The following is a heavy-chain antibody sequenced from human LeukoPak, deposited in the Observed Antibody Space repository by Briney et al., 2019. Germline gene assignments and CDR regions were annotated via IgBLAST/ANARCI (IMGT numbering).Heavy chain of an antibody. D-gene: IGHD3-10*01. CDR2: IIPNFGTA. CDR3: ARDRVDYGSGSYSPFDY. J-gene: IGHJ4*02. V-gene: IGHV1-69*13. Sequence: SVKVSCKASGGTFSSYAISWVRQAPGQGLEWMGGIIPNFGTANYAQKFQGRVTITADESTSTAYMELSSLRSEDTAVYYCARDRVDYGSGSYSPFDYWGQGTLVTVSS. CDR1: GGTFSSYA.